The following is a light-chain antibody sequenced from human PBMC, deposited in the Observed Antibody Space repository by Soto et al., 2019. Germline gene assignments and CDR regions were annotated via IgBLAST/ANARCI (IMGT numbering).Light chain of an antibody. CDR1: QSVSSN. Sequence: EIVMTQSPSTLSVSPGERATLSCRASQSVSSNLAWYQQKPGQAPGLLIYGASTRATGIPARFSGSGSGTEFTLTITRLQSEDFAVYYCQQYNNWPPVTFGQGTKVEIK. CDR2: GAS. CDR3: QQYNNWPPVT. V-gene: IGKV3-15*01. J-gene: IGKJ1*01.